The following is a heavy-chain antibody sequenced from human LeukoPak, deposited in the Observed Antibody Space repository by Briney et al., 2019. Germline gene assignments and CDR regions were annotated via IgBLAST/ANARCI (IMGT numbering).Heavy chain of an antibody. D-gene: IGHD3-22*01. CDR2: INPNSGGT. Sequence: EGSVMMSCKASGYTFTGYYMHWVRRAPGQGLEWVGWINPNSGGTNYAQKFQGRVPMTRDTSISTAYMELRSLRSDDTAVYYCARDWNYYDSSGFRPHFDYWGERSLASVSS. J-gene: IGHJ4*01. CDR1: GYTFTGYY. CDR3: ARDWNYYDSSGFRPHFDY. V-gene: IGHV1-2*02.